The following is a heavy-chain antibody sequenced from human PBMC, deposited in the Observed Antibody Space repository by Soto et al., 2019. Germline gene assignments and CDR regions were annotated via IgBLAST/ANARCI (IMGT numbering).Heavy chain of an antibody. D-gene: IGHD2-21*01. CDR1: GGSISDGAYY. CDR2: IYNSGNT. Sequence: QVQLQESGPGLVKPSQTLSLTCTVSGGSISDGAYYWSWIRQPPGKGLEWIGHIYNSGNTYNKPSFRSRLTISLDKYKIQFSLNLNSVTAADTAVYYCASGLSGDKVDQWGQGTLVTVSS. CDR3: ASGLSGDKVDQ. J-gene: IGHJ4*02. V-gene: IGHV4-30-4*01.